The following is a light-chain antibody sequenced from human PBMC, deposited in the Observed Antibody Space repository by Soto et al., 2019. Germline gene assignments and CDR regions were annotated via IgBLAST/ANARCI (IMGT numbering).Light chain of an antibody. V-gene: IGLV2-14*01. Sequence: QSVLTQPASVSGSPGQSITISCTGTSGDVGGYNYVSWYQQHPGKAPKLMIYDVSNRPSGVSNRFSGSKSGNTASLTISGLQAEDEADYYCSSYTSSSTLPSYVFGTGTKSPS. J-gene: IGLJ1*01. CDR1: SGDVGGYNY. CDR2: DVS. CDR3: SSYTSSSTLPSYV.